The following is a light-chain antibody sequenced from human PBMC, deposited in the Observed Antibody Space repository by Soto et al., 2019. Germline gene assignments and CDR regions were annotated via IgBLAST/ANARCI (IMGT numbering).Light chain of an antibody. Sequence: EIVLTQSPGTLSLSPGERATLSCRANQTVINNYLTWYQQKPGHAPRLLIYAATSRTSAIPDRFSGSGSGTDFTLTISRLEPEDFAVYYCLQYGSSSCTFRQGARLEIK. CDR1: QTVINNY. CDR2: AAT. J-gene: IGKJ2*02. V-gene: IGKV3-20*01. CDR3: LQYGSSSCT.